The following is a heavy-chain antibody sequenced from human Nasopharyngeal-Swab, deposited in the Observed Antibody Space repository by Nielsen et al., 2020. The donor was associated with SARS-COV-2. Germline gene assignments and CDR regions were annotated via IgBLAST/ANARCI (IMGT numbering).Heavy chain of an antibody. D-gene: IGHD1-26*01. CDR1: GFTFSSYA. CDR3: ARIAGRGSIYYYYMDV. Sequence: GGSLRLSCAASGFTFSSYAMSWVRQAPGKGLEWVSIISGSGDTTYYADSVKGRFTISKDSAKNSLYLQMNSLRADDTAVYFCARIAGRGSIYYYYMDVWGTGTTVTVSS. J-gene: IGHJ6*03. CDR2: ISGSGDTT. V-gene: IGHV3-23*01.